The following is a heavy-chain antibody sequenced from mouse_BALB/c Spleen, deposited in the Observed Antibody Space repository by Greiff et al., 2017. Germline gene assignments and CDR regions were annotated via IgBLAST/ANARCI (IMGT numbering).Heavy chain of an antibody. J-gene: IGHJ4*01. V-gene: IGHV5-17*02. CDR2: ISSGSSTI. CDR3: ARWGYGSRPAMDY. CDR1: GFTFSSFG. D-gene: IGHD1-1*01. Sequence: EVQLVESGGGLVQPGGSRKLSCAASGFTFSSFGMHWVRQAPEKGLEWVAYISSGSSTIYYADTVKGRFTISRDNPKNTLFLQMTSLRSEDTAMYYCARWGYGSRPAMDYWGQGTSVTVSS.